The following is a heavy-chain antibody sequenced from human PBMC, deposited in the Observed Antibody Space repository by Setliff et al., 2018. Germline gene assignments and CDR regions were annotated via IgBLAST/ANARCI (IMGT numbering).Heavy chain of an antibody. D-gene: IGHD1-26*01. CDR3: ARESGSYYLL. CDR1: GYTFTDYY. Sequence: ASVKVSCKTSGYTFTDYYIHWVRQAPGEGLEWMGWLNPNSGGTNYAQKFQGRVTMTRDTSISTAYMELSRLRSDDTAVYYCARESGSYYLLWGRGTLVTVSS. CDR2: LNPNSGGT. V-gene: IGHV1-2*02. J-gene: IGHJ2*01.